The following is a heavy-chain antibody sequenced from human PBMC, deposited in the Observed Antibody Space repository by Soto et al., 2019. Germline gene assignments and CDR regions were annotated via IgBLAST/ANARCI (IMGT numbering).Heavy chain of an antibody. CDR2: ISAGGGGT. J-gene: IGHJ4*02. D-gene: IGHD3-22*01. CDR3: AIEAHNDSSGPFGH. CDR1: GFTFSDYA. V-gene: IGHV3-23*01. Sequence: EVQVLESGGTLIQPGGSLRLSCAASGFTFSDYAMGWVRQAPGKRLEWVSTISAGGGGTYYADSVKGRFTNSSDSSNHILYLQMNNLRAEDTAVYYCAIEAHNDSSGPFGHWRQGTLVTVSS.